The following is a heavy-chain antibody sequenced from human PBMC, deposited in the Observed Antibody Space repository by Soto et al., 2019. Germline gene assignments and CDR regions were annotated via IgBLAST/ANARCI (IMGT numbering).Heavy chain of an antibody. D-gene: IGHD6-19*01. CDR3: AGGSGWISDT. CDR1: GVTFSPYW. CDR2: IKDDGGDE. V-gene: IGHV3-7*05. Sequence: EVQLVESGGGLVQPGGSLRLSCAASGVTFSPYWMRWVRQAPGKGLEWVAIIKDDGGDELYLEAVRGRFTISRDNAKKSLYLAMDSLRVEDTAVYYCAGGSGWISDTWGQGTLVTVSS. J-gene: IGHJ5*02.